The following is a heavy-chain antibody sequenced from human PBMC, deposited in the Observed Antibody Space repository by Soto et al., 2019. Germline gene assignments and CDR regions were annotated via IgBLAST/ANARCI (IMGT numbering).Heavy chain of an antibody. CDR1: GYTFTSYG. Sequence: ASVKVSCKASGYTFTSYGISWVRQAPGQGLEWMGWISAYNGNTNYAQKLQGRVTMTTDTSTSTAYMELRSLRSDDTAAYYCARTYVVVPAVINWFDPWGQGTLVTAPQ. J-gene: IGHJ5*02. D-gene: IGHD2-2*01. V-gene: IGHV1-18*04. CDR2: ISAYNGNT. CDR3: ARTYVVVPAVINWFDP.